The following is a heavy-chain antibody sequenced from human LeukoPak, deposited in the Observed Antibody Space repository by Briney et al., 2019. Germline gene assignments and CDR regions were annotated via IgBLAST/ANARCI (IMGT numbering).Heavy chain of an antibody. Sequence: GGSLRLSCAASGFAFSSYAMSWVRQAPGKGLEWVAVISYDGSNKYYADSVKGRFTISRDNSKNTLYLQMNSLRAEDTAVYYCAREGYNWVIDYWGQGTLVTVSS. J-gene: IGHJ4*02. CDR2: ISYDGSNK. CDR1: GFAFSSYA. D-gene: IGHD1-20*01. CDR3: AREGYNWVIDY. V-gene: IGHV3-30-3*01.